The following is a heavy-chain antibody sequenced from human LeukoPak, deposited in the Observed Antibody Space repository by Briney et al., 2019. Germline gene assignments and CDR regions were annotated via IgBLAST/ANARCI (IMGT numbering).Heavy chain of an antibody. V-gene: IGHV4-4*02. CDR1: GGSISSSNW. CDR3: AREDRDYGSGDFDY. D-gene: IGHD3-10*01. Sequence: SEPLSLTCAVSGGSISSSNWWSWVRQPPGKGLDCIGEIYHSGSTNYKPSLKSRVTISVDKSKNQFSLKLSSVTAADTAVYYCAREDRDYGSGDFDYWGQGTLVTVSS. J-gene: IGHJ4*02. CDR2: IYHSGST.